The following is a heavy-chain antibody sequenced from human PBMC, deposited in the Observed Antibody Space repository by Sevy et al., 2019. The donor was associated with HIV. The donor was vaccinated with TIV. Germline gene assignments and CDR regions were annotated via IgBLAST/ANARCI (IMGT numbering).Heavy chain of an antibody. CDR2: ISYDGSNK. Sequence: GGSLRLSCAASGFTFSSYAMHWVRQAPGKGLEWVAVISYDGSNKYYADSVKGRFTISRDNSKNTLYLQMNSLRAEDTAVYYCARELATVTKAYFEGYYYGMDVWGQGTTVTVSS. CDR3: ARELATVTKAYFEGYYYGMDV. V-gene: IGHV3-30-3*01. CDR1: GFTFSSYA. D-gene: IGHD4-4*01. J-gene: IGHJ6*02.